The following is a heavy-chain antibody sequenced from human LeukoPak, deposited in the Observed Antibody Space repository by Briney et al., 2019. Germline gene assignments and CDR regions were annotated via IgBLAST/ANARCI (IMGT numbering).Heavy chain of an antibody. Sequence: SETLSLTCSVSGGSISSGYYYWTWIRQPAGKGLEYIGHIYASGSTNYNPSLKSRVTISIDTSKNQFSLKLTSMTAADTAVYYCARDSGGGSGSYYRYFDYWGQGTLVTVSS. J-gene: IGHJ4*02. CDR1: GGSISSGYYY. CDR2: IYASGST. V-gene: IGHV4-61*09. D-gene: IGHD3-10*01. CDR3: ARDSGGGSGSYYRYFDY.